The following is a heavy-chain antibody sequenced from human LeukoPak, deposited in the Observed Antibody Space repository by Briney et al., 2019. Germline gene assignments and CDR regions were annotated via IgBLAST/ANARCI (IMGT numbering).Heavy chain of an antibody. V-gene: IGHV1-2*02. Sequence: ASVKASCKASGYTFTGYYMHWVRQAPGQGLEWMGWINPNSGGTNYAQKFQGRVTMTRDTSISTAYMELSSLRSEDTAVYYCARDRDPYNWFDPWGQGTLVTVSS. CDR1: GYTFTGYY. CDR3: ARDRDPYNWFDP. J-gene: IGHJ5*02. CDR2: INPNSGGT.